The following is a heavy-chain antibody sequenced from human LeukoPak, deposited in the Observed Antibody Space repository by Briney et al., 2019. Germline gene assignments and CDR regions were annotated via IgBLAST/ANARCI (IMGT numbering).Heavy chain of an antibody. CDR1: GYTFTSYG. CDR3: ARVVVAATVEYYFDY. CDR2: ISAYNGNT. D-gene: IGHD2-15*01. J-gene: IGHJ4*02. V-gene: IGHV1-18*01. Sequence: ASVKVSCKASGYTFTSYGISWVRQAPGQGLEWMGWISAYNGNTNYAQKLQGRVTMTTDTSTSTAYMELRSLRSDDTAVYYCARVVVAATVEYYFDYWGQGTLVTVSS.